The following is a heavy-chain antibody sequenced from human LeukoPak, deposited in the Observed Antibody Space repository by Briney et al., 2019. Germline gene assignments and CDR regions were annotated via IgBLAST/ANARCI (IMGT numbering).Heavy chain of an antibody. V-gene: IGHV4-59*02. J-gene: IGHJ5*02. CDR1: GGSVSSYY. CDR2: FYHSGGT. D-gene: IGHD1-1*01. Sequence: SETLPLTCTVFGGSVSSYYWNWIRQPPGREREGMGFFYHSGGTHYNPSLKSRVTISLDTSKNQLSLNLNSVTAADTAVYYCARGFSSGWNGRVSFDPWGQGTLVTVSS. CDR3: ARGFSSGWNGRVSFDP.